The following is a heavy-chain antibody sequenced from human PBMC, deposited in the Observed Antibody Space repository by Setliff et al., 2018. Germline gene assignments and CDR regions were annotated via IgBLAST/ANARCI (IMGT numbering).Heavy chain of an antibody. V-gene: IGHV3-73*01. CDR1: GFTFSGSA. D-gene: IGHD6-19*01. CDR3: ATDRGWLDMFDY. Sequence: PGGSLRLSCAASGFTFSGSAMYWVRQASGKGLEWVGRIRSKADSYPTAYAASVKGRFTISRDDSKNTAYLQMNSLKTEDTAGYYCATDRGWLDMFDYWGQGTQVTVSS. CDR2: IRSKADSYPT. J-gene: IGHJ4*02.